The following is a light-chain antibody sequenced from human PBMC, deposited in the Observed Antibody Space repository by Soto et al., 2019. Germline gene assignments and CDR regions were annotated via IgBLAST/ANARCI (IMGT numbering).Light chain of an antibody. CDR3: QQYSSSPS. J-gene: IGKJ5*01. CDR2: GAS. Sequence: EIVMTQSPTTLSVSPGERATLSCRASQSVSTNLAWYQQKPGQVPSLLIYGASTRASGIPARFSGSGSGTEFTLTISSLQSEDFAVYYCQQYSSSPSFGQGTRLEIK. V-gene: IGKV3-15*01. CDR1: QSVSTN.